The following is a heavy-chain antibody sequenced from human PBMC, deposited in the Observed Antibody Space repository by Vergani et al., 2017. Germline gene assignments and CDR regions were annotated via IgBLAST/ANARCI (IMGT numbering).Heavy chain of an antibody. D-gene: IGHD1-14*01. V-gene: IGHV3-9*01. CDR2: ISWNSGSI. J-gene: IGHJ4*02. CDR1: GFTFDDYA. Sequence: EVQLVESGGGLVQPGRSLRLSCAASGFTFDDYAMHWVRQAPGKGLEWVSGISWNSGSIGYVDSVKGRFTISRDNAKNSLYLQMNSLRAEDTAVYYCARTGRGTIDYWGQGTLVTVSS. CDR3: ARTGRGTIDY.